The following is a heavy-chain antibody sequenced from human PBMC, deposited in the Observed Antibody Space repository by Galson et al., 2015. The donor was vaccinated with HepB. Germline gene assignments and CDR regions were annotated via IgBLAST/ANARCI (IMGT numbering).Heavy chain of an antibody. J-gene: IGHJ3*02. CDR3: ARTPDYDFWSGWRGWAFDI. CDR2: ISSSSSTI. V-gene: IGHV3-48*02. D-gene: IGHD3-3*01. CDR1: GFTFSSYS. Sequence: SLRLSCAASGFTFSSYSMNWVRQAPGKGLEWVSYISSSSSTIYYADSVKGRFTISRDNAKNSLYLQMNSLRDEDTAVYYCARTPDYDFWSGWRGWAFDIWGQGTMVTVSS.